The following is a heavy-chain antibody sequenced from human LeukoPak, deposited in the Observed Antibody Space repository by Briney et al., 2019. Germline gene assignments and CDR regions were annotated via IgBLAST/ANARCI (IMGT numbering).Heavy chain of an antibody. CDR1: GYTFTSYY. CDR3: ARILRSGGSYIDY. Sequence: ASVTVSCKASGYTFTSYYMHWVRQAPGQGLEWMGIINPSGGSTNYAQTFQGRVTMTRDTSTSTVYMELSSLRSEDTAVYSCARILRSGGSYIDYWGQGTLVTVSP. D-gene: IGHD2-15*01. J-gene: IGHJ4*02. V-gene: IGHV1-46*01. CDR2: INPSGGST.